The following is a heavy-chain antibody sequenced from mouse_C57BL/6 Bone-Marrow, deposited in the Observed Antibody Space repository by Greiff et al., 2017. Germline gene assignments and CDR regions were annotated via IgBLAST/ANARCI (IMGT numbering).Heavy chain of an antibody. CDR3: ARSDYYDYAFAY. V-gene: IGHV1-81*01. D-gene: IGHD2-4*01. CDR2: ISPRSGNT. Sequence: QVQLQQSGAELARPGASVKLSCKASGYTFTSYGISWVKQRTGQGLEWIGEISPRSGNTYYNEKFKGKATFTADTSSNTAYMQLSSLTTEDSAIYYCARSDYYDYAFAYWGQGTLVTVSA. CDR1: GYTFTSYG. J-gene: IGHJ3*01.